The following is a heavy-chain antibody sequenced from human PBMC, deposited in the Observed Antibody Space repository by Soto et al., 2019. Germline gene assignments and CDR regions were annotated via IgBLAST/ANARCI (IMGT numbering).Heavy chain of an antibody. CDR3: AKAISGYNAPLDH. CDR1: GFTFSNAW. V-gene: IGHV3-15*01. D-gene: IGHD1-20*01. CDR2: IKSKTDGGTT. Sequence: PGGSLRLSCAASGFTFSNAWMSWVRQAPGKGLEWVGRIKSKTDGGTTDYAAPVKGRFTISRDDSKNTLYLQTNSLRTEDTAVYYCAKAISGYNAPLDHWGQGTRVTVSS. J-gene: IGHJ4*02.